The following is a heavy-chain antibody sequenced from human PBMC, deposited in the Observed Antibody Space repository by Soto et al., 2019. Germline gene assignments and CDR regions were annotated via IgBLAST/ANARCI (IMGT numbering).Heavy chain of an antibody. V-gene: IGHV3-23*01. CDR3: AKERSITILGRLDP. Sequence: PWGSLRLSGSASGFTFSTYAMSWVRQAPGKGLEWVSIISGDGTTKYADSVKGRFTISRDNSKNTLLLQMNNLSAEDTAMYYCAKERSITILGRLDPWGKGALVTVSS. CDR1: GFTFSTYA. J-gene: IGHJ5*02. CDR2: ISGDGTT. D-gene: IGHD3-3*01.